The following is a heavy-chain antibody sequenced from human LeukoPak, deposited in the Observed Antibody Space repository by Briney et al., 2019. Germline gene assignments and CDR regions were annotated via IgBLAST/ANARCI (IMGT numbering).Heavy chain of an antibody. V-gene: IGHV4-4*07. CDR2: ISTSGNT. J-gene: IGHJ4*02. Sequence: SETLSLTCSVSSGFISNYYWSWIRQPAGKGLEWIGRISTSGNTNYSPSLKSRVTMSVDTSNNQFFLNLKSVIAADTAVYYCARDSRYYDFWSGYLDYWGQGALVTVSS. CDR1: SGFISNYY. D-gene: IGHD3-3*01. CDR3: ARDSRYYDFWSGYLDY.